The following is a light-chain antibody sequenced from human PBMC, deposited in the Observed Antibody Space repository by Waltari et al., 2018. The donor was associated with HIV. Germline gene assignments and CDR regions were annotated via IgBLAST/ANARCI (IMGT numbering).Light chain of an antibody. CDR2: WAS. CDR3: QQYYSTPHT. J-gene: IGKJ2*01. Sequence: DIVMSQSPDSLAVSLGERATINCKSSQSVLFSSHNKNYLAWYQQKPGEPPKLLIYWASTREFGVPDRFSGSGSGTDFTLTISSLQAEDVAVYYCQQYYSTPHTFGQGTKLEIK. CDR1: QSVLFSSHNKNY. V-gene: IGKV4-1*01.